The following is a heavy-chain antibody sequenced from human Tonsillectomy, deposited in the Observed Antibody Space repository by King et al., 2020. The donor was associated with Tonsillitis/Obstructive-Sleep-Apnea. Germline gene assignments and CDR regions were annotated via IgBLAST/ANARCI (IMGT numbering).Heavy chain of an antibody. J-gene: IGHJ6*03. CDR2: IIPIFGTA. V-gene: IGHV1-69*12. D-gene: IGHD3-9*01. Sequence: VQLVQSGAEVKKPGSSVKVSCKASGGTFSSYAISWVRQAPGQGLEWMGGIIPIFGTANYAQKFQGRVTITADESTSTAYMELSSLRSEDTAVYYCAMTDHYDILTGYYKDHYYYYYMDVWGKGTTVTVSS. CDR1: GGTFSSYA. CDR3: AMTDHYDILTGYYKDHYYYYYMDV.